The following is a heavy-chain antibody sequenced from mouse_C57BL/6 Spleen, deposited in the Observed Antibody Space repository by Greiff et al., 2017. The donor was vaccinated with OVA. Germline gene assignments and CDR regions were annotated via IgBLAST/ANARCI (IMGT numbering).Heavy chain of an antibody. Sequence: EVQGVESAGGLVQPGRSMKLSCTASGFTFSDYYMAWVRQVPEKGLEWVANINYDGSSTYYLDSLKSRFIISRDNAKNILYLQMSSLKSEDTATYYCAREVVAPYAMDYWGQGTSVTVSS. J-gene: IGHJ4*01. V-gene: IGHV5-16*01. CDR2: INYDGSST. CDR1: GFTFSDYY. D-gene: IGHD1-1*01. CDR3: AREVVAPYAMDY.